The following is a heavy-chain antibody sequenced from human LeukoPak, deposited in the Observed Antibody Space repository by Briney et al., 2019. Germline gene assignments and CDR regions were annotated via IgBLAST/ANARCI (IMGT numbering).Heavy chain of an antibody. CDR1: GGSISSSSYY. J-gene: IGHJ3*02. CDR3: ARRFVEFDAFDI. D-gene: IGHD3-10*01. V-gene: IGHV4-39*01. CDR2: IYYSGST. Sequence: SETLSLTCIVSGGSISSSSYYWGWIRQPPGKGLEWIGSIYYSGSTYYNPSLKSRVTISVDTSKNQFSLKLSSVTAADTAVYYCARRFVEFDAFDIWGQGTMVTVSS.